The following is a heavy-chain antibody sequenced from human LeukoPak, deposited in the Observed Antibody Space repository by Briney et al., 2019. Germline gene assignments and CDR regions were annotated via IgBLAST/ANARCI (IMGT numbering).Heavy chain of an antibody. J-gene: IGHJ4*02. V-gene: IGHV4-38-2*02. CDR1: GYSISSGNY. Sequence: PSETLSLTCSVSGYSISSGNYWGLTRQPPGKGLEWIGSIYHSGSTYYNPSLKSRVTMSVDTSKNQFSLKLRSVTAADTAVYYCAKSRYGSGSYYFDYWGQGTLVTVSS. CDR3: AKSRYGSGSYYFDY. D-gene: IGHD3-10*01. CDR2: IYHSGST.